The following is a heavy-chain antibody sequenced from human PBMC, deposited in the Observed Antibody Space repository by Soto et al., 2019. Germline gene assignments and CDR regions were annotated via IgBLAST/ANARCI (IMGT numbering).Heavy chain of an antibody. CDR1: GYSLTSYW. V-gene: IGHV5-10-1*01. J-gene: IGHJ6*02. CDR2: IDPSDSYT. D-gene: IGHD3-16*01. Sequence: TGESLKISCKGSGYSLTSYWISWVRQMPGKGLEWMGRIDPSDSYTNYSPSFQGHVTISADKSISTAYLQWSSLKASDTAMYYCARRGRDGGYYYYGMDVWGQGTTVTVSS. CDR3: ARRGRDGGYYYYGMDV.